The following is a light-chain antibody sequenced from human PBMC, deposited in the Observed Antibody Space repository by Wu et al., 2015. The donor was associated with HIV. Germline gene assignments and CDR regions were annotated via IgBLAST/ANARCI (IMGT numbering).Light chain of an antibody. J-gene: IGKJ2*03. CDR1: QSVATS. V-gene: IGKV3-20*01. CDR3: QQFESTPYS. Sequence: EIVLTQSPATLSLSPGQRATLSCRVSQSVATSLAWYQQKPGQAPRLLISAASTRATGVPDRFIGSGSGPDFTLTISRVEPEDLAVYYCQQFESTPYSFGQGTKLQI. CDR2: AAS.